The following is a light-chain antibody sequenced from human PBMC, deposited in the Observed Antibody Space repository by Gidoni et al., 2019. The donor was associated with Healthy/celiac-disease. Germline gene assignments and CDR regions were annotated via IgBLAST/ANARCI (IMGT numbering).Light chain of an antibody. CDR3: QQYDNFPPTLT. V-gene: IGKV1-33*01. CDR1: QDISNY. J-gene: IGKJ4*01. CDR2: DAS. Sequence: DIQMTKSPSSLSASVGDRVTITGQASQDISNYLNWYQQKPGKAHKLLIYDASNLETGVPSRFSGSGSGTDFTFTISSLQPEDIATYYCQQYDNFPPTLTFGGGTKVEIK.